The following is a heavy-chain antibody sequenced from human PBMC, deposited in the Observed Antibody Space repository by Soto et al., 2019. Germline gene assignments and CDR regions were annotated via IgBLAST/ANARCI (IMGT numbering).Heavy chain of an antibody. D-gene: IGHD3-10*02. CDR1: GGSVSSGGYS. CDR3: TRVVLS. V-gene: IGHV4-30-2*06. CDR2: IIYSGSP. Sequence: QVQLQESASRVVRPSQTLSVTCSVSGGSVSSGGYSWSWIRQSPGKGLEWIGFIIYSGSPDYNPSLQCRVTISVNQSKMQVSLELSSLTAANTAVSYCTRVVLSWGPGTLVTVSS. J-gene: IGHJ5*02.